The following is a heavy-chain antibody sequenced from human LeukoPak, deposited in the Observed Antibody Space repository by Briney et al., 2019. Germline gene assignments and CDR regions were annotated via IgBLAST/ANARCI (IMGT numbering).Heavy chain of an antibody. Sequence: PSETLSLTCTVSGGSISSYYWSWIRQPPGKGLEWIGYIYYSGSTNYNSSLKSRVTISVDTSKNQFSLKLSSVTAADTAMYYCARVSYYDMSIDYWGQGTLVTVSS. J-gene: IGHJ4*02. D-gene: IGHD3-9*01. CDR1: GGSISSYY. CDR2: IYYSGST. CDR3: ARVSYYDMSIDY. V-gene: IGHV4-59*01.